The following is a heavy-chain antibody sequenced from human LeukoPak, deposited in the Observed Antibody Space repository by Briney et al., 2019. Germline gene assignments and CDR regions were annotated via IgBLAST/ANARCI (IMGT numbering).Heavy chain of an antibody. V-gene: IGHV4-34*01. Sequence: SETLSLTCAVYGGSFSGYYWSWIRQPPGKGLEWIGEINHSGSTKYNPSLKSRVTISVDTSKNQFSLKLTSVTAADTAVYYCSSRDSSGWSNIDYWGQGTLVTVSS. CDR1: GGSFSGYY. J-gene: IGHJ4*02. D-gene: IGHD6-19*01. CDR3: SSRDSSGWSNIDY. CDR2: INHSGST.